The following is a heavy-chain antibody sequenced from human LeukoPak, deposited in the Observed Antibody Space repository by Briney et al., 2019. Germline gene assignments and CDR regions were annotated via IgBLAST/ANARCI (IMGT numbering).Heavy chain of an antibody. CDR3: AKVMIPFAFDI. V-gene: IGHV3-30*18. Sequence: GGSLRLSCAASGFTFSNYNMNWVRQAPGKGLEWVAVISYDGSNKYYADSVKGRFTISRDNSKNTLYLQMNSLRAEDTAVYYCAKVMIPFAFDIWGQGTMVTVSS. D-gene: IGHD3-16*01. CDR1: GFTFSNYN. J-gene: IGHJ3*02. CDR2: ISYDGSNK.